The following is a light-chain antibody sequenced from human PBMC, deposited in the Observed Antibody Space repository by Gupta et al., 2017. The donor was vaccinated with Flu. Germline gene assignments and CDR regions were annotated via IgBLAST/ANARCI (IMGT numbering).Light chain of an antibody. CDR1: SGIIGSNY. CDR2: EEN. J-gene: IGLJ2*01. V-gene: IGLV6-57*01. CDR3: QSYEV. Sequence: NFLLPQPHSVSESPGKTVTISCTRSSGIIGSNYVPRYQHRPGTSPTNVIYEENQSPSGVPDRFSGSNDRSSNSASLPISGLKTEDEADYYGQSYEVFGGGTKVTVL.